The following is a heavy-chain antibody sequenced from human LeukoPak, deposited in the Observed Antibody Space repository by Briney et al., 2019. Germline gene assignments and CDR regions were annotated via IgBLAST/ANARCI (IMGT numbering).Heavy chain of an antibody. J-gene: IGHJ3*02. V-gene: IGHV3-30-3*01. Sequence: GRSLRLSCAASGFTFSSYAMHWVRQAPGKGPEWVAVISYDGSNKYYADSVKGRFTISRDNSKNTLYLQMNSLRAEDTAVYYCARDFVEQAGYAFDIWGQGTMVTVSS. CDR1: GFTFSSYA. CDR2: ISYDGSNK. D-gene: IGHD3-16*02. CDR3: ARDFVEQAGYAFDI.